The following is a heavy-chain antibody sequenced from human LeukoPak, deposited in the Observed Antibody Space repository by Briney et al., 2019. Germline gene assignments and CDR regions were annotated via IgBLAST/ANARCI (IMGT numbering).Heavy chain of an antibody. CDR3: ARRGTGHGMDV. CDR1: GFTFNNYW. J-gene: IGHJ6*02. D-gene: IGHD1-1*01. Sequence: PGGSLRLSSAASGFTFNNYWIHWVRQVPGKGLVWVSRINNDGSSASYVDSVKGRFTISRDNAKNTLFLQMNSLRAEDTAVYYCARRGTGHGMDVWGQGTTVIVSS. V-gene: IGHV3-74*01. CDR2: INNDGSSA.